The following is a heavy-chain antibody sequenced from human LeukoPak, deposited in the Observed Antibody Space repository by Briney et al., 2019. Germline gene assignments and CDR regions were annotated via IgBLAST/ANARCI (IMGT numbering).Heavy chain of an antibody. V-gene: IGHV3-23*01. CDR2: ISGSGGST. J-gene: IGHJ4*02. CDR3: ASNWAYDYVVQSY. CDR1: GFTFSSYA. D-gene: IGHD3-16*01. Sequence: GGSLGLSCAASGFTFSSYAMSWVRQAPGKGLEWVSAISGSGGSTYYADSVKGRFTISRDNSKSTLYPQMNSLKAEDTAVYYCASNWAYDYVVQSYWGQGTLVTVSS.